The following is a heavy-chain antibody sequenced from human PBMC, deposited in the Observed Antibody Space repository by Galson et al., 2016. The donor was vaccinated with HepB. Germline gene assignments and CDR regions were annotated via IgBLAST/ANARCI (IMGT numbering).Heavy chain of an antibody. CDR1: GFTFWNYA. Sequence: SLRLSCAISGFTFWNYAMYWVRQAPGKGLECVAVISSDGNSKYYADSVKGRLNISRDNSKNTLYLQINSLKPEDTAVYYCANLNPHFWGQGILVTVSS. CDR2: ISSDGNSK. CDR3: ANLNPHF. J-gene: IGHJ4*02. V-gene: IGHV3-30*18. D-gene: IGHD1-14*01.